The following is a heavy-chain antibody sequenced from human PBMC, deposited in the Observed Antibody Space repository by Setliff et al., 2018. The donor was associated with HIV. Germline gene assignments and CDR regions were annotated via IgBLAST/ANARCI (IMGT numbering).Heavy chain of an antibody. J-gene: IGHJ6*02. CDR1: GYTVNSGA. CDR2: VGCWGTCT. CDR3: ARDLDPYFAMAV. V-gene: IGHV3-23*01. Sequence: GGSLRLSCAGSGYTVNSGAMNWVRQAPGKGLAWVSTVGCWGTCTYFADSVKGRFTISADTSKNTLYLQMTRLSAEGTAVYYCARDLDPYFAMAVWGQGTTVTVSS.